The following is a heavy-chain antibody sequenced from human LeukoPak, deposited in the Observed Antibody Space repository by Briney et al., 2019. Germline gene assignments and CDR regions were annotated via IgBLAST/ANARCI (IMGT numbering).Heavy chain of an antibody. CDR3: VRDGGVSGYHLLDY. V-gene: IGHV3-7*01. CDR2: INQDATKE. Sequence: GGSLRLSCAASGFTFSNYWMSWVRQAPGKGLEWVAVINQDATKEYYMDSVKARFTISRDNAKNSVSLQMNSLRAEDTAVYYCVRDGGVSGYHLLDYWGQGTLVTVSS. D-gene: IGHD5-12*01. J-gene: IGHJ4*02. CDR1: GFTFSNYW.